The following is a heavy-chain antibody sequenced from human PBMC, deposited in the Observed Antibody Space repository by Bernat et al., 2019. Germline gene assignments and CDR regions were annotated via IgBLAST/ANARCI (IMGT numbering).Heavy chain of an antibody. Sequence: QVQLVQSGAEVKKPGASVKVSCKASGYTFTGYYMHWVRQAPGQGLEWMGWINPNSGGTNYAQKFQGRVTITADESTSTAYMELSSLRSEDTAVYYCARAQTPGIAAAGNFDYWGQGTLVTVSS. D-gene: IGHD6-13*01. J-gene: IGHJ4*02. CDR2: INPNSGGT. V-gene: IGHV1-2*02. CDR3: ARAQTPGIAAAGNFDY. CDR1: GYTFTGYY.